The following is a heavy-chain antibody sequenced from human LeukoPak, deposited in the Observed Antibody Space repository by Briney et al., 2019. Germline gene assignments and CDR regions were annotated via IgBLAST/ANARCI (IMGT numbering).Heavy chain of an antibody. CDR1: GGTFSSYA. V-gene: IGHV1-69*05. CDR2: IIPIFGTA. D-gene: IGHD2-2*01. J-gene: IGHJ6*03. Sequence: ASVKVSCKASGGTFSSYAISWVRQAPGQGLEWMGGIIPIFGTANYAQKFQGRVTITTDESTSTAYMELSSLRSEDTAVYYCARGRPEKDCSSTSCYLFYYYYYMDVWGKGTTVTVSS. CDR3: ARGRPEKDCSSTSCYLFYYYYYMDV.